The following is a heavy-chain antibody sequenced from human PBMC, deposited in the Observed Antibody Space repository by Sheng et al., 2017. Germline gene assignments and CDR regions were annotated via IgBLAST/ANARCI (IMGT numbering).Heavy chain of an antibody. CDR2: VHPSGST. CDR1: GGSFSNYY. CDR3: ASLSSSWSGADY. J-gene: IGHJ4*02. D-gene: IGHD6-13*01. V-gene: IGHV4-34*01. Sequence: QVQLQQWGAGLLKPSETLSLTCAVFGGSFSNYYWSWIRQPPREGAWSGLGKVHPSGSTNYNPSLKSRVTLSVDTSKIQFSLKLTSLTAADTAVYYCASLSSSWSGADYWGQGTLVTVSS.